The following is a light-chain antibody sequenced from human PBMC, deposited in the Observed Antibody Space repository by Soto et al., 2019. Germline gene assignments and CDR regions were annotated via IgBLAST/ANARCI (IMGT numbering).Light chain of an antibody. Sequence: EIVMTHSPASLSVSPGEGATISCRASQTVASNLAWYQQKPGQAPRLLIHGASTRATGVPARFSGSGSGTDFTLTISSLQSEDFGVYYCQQYHNWPPQYTFGQGTKLQIK. J-gene: IGKJ2*01. V-gene: IGKV3-15*01. CDR3: QQYHNWPPQYT. CDR1: QTVASN. CDR2: GAS.